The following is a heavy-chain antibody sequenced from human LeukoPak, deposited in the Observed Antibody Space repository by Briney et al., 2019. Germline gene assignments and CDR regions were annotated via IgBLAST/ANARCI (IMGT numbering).Heavy chain of an antibody. D-gene: IGHD6-19*01. V-gene: IGHV4-38-2*02. CDR3: ARDTTVAGIDY. CDR2: IYHSGST. Sequence: PSETLSLTXAVSGYSISSGYYWGWIRQPPGKGLEWIGSIYHSGSTYYNPSLKSRVTISVDTSKNQFSLKLSSVTAADTAVYYCARDTTVAGIDYWGQGTLVTVSS. CDR1: GYSISSGYY. J-gene: IGHJ4*02.